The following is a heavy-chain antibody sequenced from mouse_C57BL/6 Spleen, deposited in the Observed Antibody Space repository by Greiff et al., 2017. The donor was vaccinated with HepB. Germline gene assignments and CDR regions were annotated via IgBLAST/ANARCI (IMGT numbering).Heavy chain of an antibody. CDR3: ARALRSSNFDV. J-gene: IGHJ1*03. V-gene: IGHV1-69*01. Sequence: VQLQQPGAELVMPGASVKLSCKASGYTFTSYWMHWVKQRPGQGLEWIGEIDPSDSYTNYNQKFKGKSTLTVDKSSSTAYMQLSSLTSEDSAVYYCARALRSSNFDVWGTGTTVTASS. D-gene: IGHD1-1*01. CDR2: IDPSDSYT. CDR1: GYTFTSYW.